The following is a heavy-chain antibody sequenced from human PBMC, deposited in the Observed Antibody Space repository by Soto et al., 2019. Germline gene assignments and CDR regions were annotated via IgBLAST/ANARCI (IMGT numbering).Heavy chain of an antibody. J-gene: IGHJ4*02. CDR2: VSGGGETT. D-gene: IGHD2-2*01. Sequence: QVNLVQSGGGVVQPGRSLRLSCAGSGFTFRSYGLHWVRQSPGKGLEWVAVVSGGGETTYYADSVQGRSTISRDNSKNMMYMQMDSLRPEDTAVYYCAKEADIVIGPVAGPVAFSFDLWGQGTLVTVSS. CDR1: GFTFRSYG. V-gene: IGHV3-30*18. CDR3: AKEADIVIGPVAGPVAFSFDL.